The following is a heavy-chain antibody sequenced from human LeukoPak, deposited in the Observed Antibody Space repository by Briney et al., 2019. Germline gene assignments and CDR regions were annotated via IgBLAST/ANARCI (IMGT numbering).Heavy chain of an antibody. D-gene: IGHD2-15*01. J-gene: IGHJ4*02. CDR3: ARYEYCSGGSCYRDY. CDR2: ISGSGGST. V-gene: IGHV3-23*01. Sequence: PGGSLRLSCAASGFTFSSYAMSWARQAPGKGLEWVSAISGSGGSTYYADSVKGRFTISRDNSKNTLYLQMNSLRAEDTAVYYCARYEYCSGGSCYRDYWGQGTLVTVSS. CDR1: GFTFSSYA.